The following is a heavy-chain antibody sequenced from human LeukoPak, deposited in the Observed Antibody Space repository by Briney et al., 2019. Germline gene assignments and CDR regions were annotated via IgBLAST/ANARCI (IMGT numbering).Heavy chain of an antibody. Sequence: ASVKVSCKTSGYTFTSFDINWVRQATGQGLEWMGWMYPNSGNTGYAQKFQGRVTMTRNTSISTAYMELSSLRSEDTAVYYCARGAGRYSGYSDYWGQGTLVTVSS. CDR2: MYPNSGNT. D-gene: IGHD5-12*01. J-gene: IGHJ4*02. CDR1: GYTFTSFD. V-gene: IGHV1-8*01. CDR3: ARGAGRYSGYSDY.